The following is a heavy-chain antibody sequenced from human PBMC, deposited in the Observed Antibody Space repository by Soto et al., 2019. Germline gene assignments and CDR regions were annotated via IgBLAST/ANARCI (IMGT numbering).Heavy chain of an antibody. J-gene: IGHJ4*02. Sequence: QLVESGGGLVQPGRSLRLSCAASGFTFQDYAMHWVRQAPGKGPEWVSGISWNGVSIGYADSAKGRCTISRDNAKNSIYLQMNSLRVEDSAFYYCAKDRSSAAYCFDFWGQGTLVTVSS. CDR1: GFTFQDYA. CDR2: ISWNGVSI. D-gene: IGHD2-2*01. CDR3: AKDRSSAAYCFDF. V-gene: IGHV3-9*01.